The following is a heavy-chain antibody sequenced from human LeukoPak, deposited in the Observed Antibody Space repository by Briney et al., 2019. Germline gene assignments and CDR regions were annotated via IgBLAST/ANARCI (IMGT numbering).Heavy chain of an antibody. D-gene: IGHD3-3*02. CDR3: ARTDISSRLPNY. CDR2: ISGSGGST. J-gene: IGHJ4*02. V-gene: IGHV3-23*01. CDR1: GFTFSSYA. Sequence: GGSLRLSCAASGFTFSSYAMSWVRQTPGKGLEWVSAISGSGGSTYYADSVKGRFTISRDNAKNSLYLQMNSLRAEDTAVYYCARTDISSRLPNYWGQGTLVTVSS.